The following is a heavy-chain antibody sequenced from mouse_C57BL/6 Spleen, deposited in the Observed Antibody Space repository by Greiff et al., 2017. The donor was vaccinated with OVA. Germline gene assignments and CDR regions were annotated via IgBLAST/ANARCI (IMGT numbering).Heavy chain of an antibody. CDR2: IYPGSGST. CDR3: ARWNSDYYGSSYWYFDV. Sequence: QVHVKQPGAELVKPGASVKMSCKASGYTFTSYWITWVKQRPGQGLEWIGDIYPGSGSTNYNEKFKSKATLTVDTSSSTAYMQLSSLTSEDSAVYYCARWNSDYYGSSYWYFDVWGTGTTVTVSS. V-gene: IGHV1-55*01. J-gene: IGHJ1*03. D-gene: IGHD1-1*01. CDR1: GYTFTSYW.